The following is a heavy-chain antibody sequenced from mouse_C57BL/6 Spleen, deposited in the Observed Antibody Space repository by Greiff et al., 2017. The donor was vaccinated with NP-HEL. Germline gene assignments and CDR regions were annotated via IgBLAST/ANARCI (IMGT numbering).Heavy chain of an antibody. CDR1: GYTFTGYW. J-gene: IGHJ3*01. V-gene: IGHV1-9*01. Sequence: QVQLKESGAELMKPGASVKLSCKATGYTFTGYWIEWVKQRPGHGLEWIGEILPGSGSTNYNEKFKGKATFTADTSSNTAYMQLSSLTTEDSAIYYCARGSSGYEGFAYWGQGTLVTVSA. D-gene: IGHD3-2*02. CDR2: ILPGSGST. CDR3: ARGSSGYEGFAY.